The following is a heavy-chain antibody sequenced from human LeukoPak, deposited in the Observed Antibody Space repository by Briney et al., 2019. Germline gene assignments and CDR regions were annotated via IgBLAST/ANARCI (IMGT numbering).Heavy chain of an antibody. V-gene: IGHV3-7*03. CDR2: IKQDGADK. Sequence: GGSLRLSCAASGFTFSNYWMTWVRQAPGKGLEWVANIKQDGADKYYVDSVKGRFTISRDNSKNSLYLQMNSLRAEDTAVYYCAKDLYYDILTGPSDYWGQGTLVTVSS. CDR3: AKDLYYDILTGPSDY. CDR1: GFTFSNYW. D-gene: IGHD3-9*01. J-gene: IGHJ4*02.